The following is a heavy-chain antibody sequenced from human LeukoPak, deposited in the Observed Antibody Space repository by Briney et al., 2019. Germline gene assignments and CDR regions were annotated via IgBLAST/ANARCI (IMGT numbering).Heavy chain of an antibody. CDR3: ARVFDYYYYYGMDV. D-gene: IGHD3-9*01. Sequence: ASVKVSCKASGYTFTSYDINWVRQATGQGLEWMGWMNPNSGNTGYARKFQGRVTMTRNTSISTAYMELSSLRSEDTAVYYCARVFDYYYYYGMDVWGQGTTVTVSS. J-gene: IGHJ6*02. V-gene: IGHV1-8*01. CDR1: GYTFTSYD. CDR2: MNPNSGNT.